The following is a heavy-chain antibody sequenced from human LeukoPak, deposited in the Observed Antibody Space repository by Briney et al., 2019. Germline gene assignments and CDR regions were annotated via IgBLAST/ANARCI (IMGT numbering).Heavy chain of an antibody. V-gene: IGHV4-38-2*01. CDR1: GYSISSGYY. D-gene: IGHD3-3*01. CDR2: IYHSGST. CDR3: ARQSLYYDFWSALDYYMDV. Sequence: SGTLSLTCAVSGYSISSGYYWGWIRQPPGKGLEWIGSIYHSGSTYYNPSLKSRVTISVDTSKNQFSLKLSSVTAADTAVYYCARQSLYYDFWSALDYYMDVWGKGTTVTVSS. J-gene: IGHJ6*03.